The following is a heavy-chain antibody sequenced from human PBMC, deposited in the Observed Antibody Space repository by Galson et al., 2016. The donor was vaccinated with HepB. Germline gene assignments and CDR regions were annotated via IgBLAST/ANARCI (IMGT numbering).Heavy chain of an antibody. D-gene: IGHD3-3*01. J-gene: IGHJ4*02. Sequence: SLRLSCAASGFTFSSYTMHWVRQAPGKGVEWMAFISYDGTSKHHADSVKGRFTISRDNAKNSLYLQMNSLRAEDTAVYYCARGVGVLDYWGQGTLVTVSS. CDR3: ARGVGVLDY. CDR2: ISYDGTSK. CDR1: GFTFSSYT. V-gene: IGHV3-30-3*01.